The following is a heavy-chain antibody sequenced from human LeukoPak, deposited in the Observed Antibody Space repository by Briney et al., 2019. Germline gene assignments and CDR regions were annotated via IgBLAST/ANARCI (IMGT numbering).Heavy chain of an antibody. CDR1: GGSISSSSYY. J-gene: IGHJ4*02. Sequence: PSETLSLTCTVSGGSISSSSYYWSWIRQHPGKGLEWIGYIHYSGSTYNNPSLKSRVSISVDTSKNHFSLNLSSVTAADTAVYYCARVREDYGDYGTFDYWGQGTLVTVSS. D-gene: IGHD4-17*01. CDR2: IHYSGST. CDR3: ARVREDYGDYGTFDY. V-gene: IGHV4-31*03.